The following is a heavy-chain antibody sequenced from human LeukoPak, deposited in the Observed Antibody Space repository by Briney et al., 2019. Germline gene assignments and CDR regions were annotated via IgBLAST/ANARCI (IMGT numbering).Heavy chain of an antibody. D-gene: IGHD3-10*02. CDR1: GFTFSSYS. CDR3: AELGITMIGGA. CDR2: ISSSSSYI. J-gene: IGHJ6*04. Sequence: PGGSLSLSCAASGFTFSSYSMNWVRQAPGKGLEWVSSISSSSSYIYYADSVKGRFTISRDNAKNSLYLQMNSLRAEDTAVYYCAELGITMIGGAWGKGTTVTISS. V-gene: IGHV3-21*01.